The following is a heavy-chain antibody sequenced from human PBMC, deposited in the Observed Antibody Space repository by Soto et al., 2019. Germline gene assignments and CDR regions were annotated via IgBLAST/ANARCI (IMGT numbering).Heavy chain of an antibody. CDR3: TQQWQRRIAIYGVIIMWLDP. CDR2: IKSKTDGGAT. J-gene: IGHJ5*02. CDR1: GFTFSNAW. Sequence: GGSLRLSCAASGFTFSNAWMSWVRQTPGKGLEWVGRIKSKTDGGATDYAAPVKGRFTISRDDSENMLYLQMNSLKAEDTGVYYCTQQWQRRIAIYGVIIMWLDPWGQGTLVTVSS. V-gene: IGHV3-15*01. D-gene: IGHD3-3*01.